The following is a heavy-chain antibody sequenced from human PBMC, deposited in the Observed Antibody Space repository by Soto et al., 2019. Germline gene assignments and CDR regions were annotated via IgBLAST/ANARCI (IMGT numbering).Heavy chain of an antibody. J-gene: IGHJ6*02. CDR2: ITGTGGNT. V-gene: IGHV3-23*01. Sequence: QPGGSLRLSCAASGFPLSTYGMTWVRQAPGKGLEWVSAITGTGGNTYYVDSVKGRFTSSRDNSKNMLYLQVNSLRVEDTAVYYCARIRGYWYGLDVWVQGTTVTVSS. CDR1: GFPLSTYG. CDR3: ARIRGYWYGLDV.